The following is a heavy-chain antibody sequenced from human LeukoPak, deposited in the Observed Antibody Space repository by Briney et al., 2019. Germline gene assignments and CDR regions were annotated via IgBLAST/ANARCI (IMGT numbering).Heavy chain of an antibody. CDR3: AREREPAAMWGYYYYGMDA. V-gene: IGHV3-23*01. CDR1: GITLSNYG. CDR2: ISDSGGRT. J-gene: IGHJ6*02. D-gene: IGHD2-2*01. Sequence: GGSLRLSCAVSGITLSNYGTSWVRQAPGKGLEWVAGISDSGGRTNYADSVKGRFTISRDNPKNTLYLQMNSLRAEDTAVYYCAREREPAAMWGYYYYGMDAWGQGTTVTVSS.